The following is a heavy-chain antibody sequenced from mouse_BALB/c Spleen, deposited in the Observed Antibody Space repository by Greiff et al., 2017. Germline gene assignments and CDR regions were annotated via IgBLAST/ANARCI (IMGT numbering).Heavy chain of an antibody. CDR1: GFTFSSYA. D-gene: IGHD2-4*01. V-gene: IGHV5-6-5*01. CDR2: ISSGGST. CDR3: ARPSTMITTWFAY. J-gene: IGHJ3*01. Sequence: EVKLEESGGGLVKPGGSLKLSCAASGFTFSSYAMSWVRQTPEKRLEWVASISSGGSTYYPDSVKGRFTISRDNARNILYLQMSSLRSEDTAMYYCARPSTMITTWFAYWGQGTLVTVSA.